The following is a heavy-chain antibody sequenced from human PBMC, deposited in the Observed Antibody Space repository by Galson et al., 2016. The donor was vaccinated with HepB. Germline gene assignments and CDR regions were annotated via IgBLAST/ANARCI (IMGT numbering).Heavy chain of an antibody. CDR1: GFTFSRYW. CDR3: ARWGDDCSSTSCHPHSMDV. CDR2: INQDGSEK. V-gene: IGHV3-7*01. Sequence: SLRLSCATSGFTFSRYWMSWVRQAPGKGLEWVANINQDGSEKYYVDSVKGRHTISRDNAKNSLYLQMNSLRVEDTALYYCARWGDDCSSTSCHPHSMDVWGQGTTVIASS. D-gene: IGHD2-2*01. J-gene: IGHJ6*02.